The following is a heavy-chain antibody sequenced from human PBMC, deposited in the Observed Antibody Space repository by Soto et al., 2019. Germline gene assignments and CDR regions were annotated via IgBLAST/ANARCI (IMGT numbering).Heavy chain of an antibody. Sequence: QVQLQESGPGLVKPSETLSLTCTVSGGSISSYYWSWIRQPPGKGLEWIGYIYYSGSTNYNPSLKSRVTISVDTSKNQFSLKLSSVTAADTAVYYCAREGSSSGIDYWGQGTLVTVSS. CDR3: AREGSSSGIDY. V-gene: IGHV4-59*01. J-gene: IGHJ4*02. CDR2: IYYSGST. CDR1: GGSISSYY. D-gene: IGHD6-13*01.